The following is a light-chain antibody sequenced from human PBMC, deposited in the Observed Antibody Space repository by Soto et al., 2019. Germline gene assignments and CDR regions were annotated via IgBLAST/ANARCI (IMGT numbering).Light chain of an antibody. CDR1: QIVSSN. J-gene: IGKJ5*01. V-gene: IGKV3-15*01. Sequence: EIVMTQSPATLSVSPGERATLSCRASQIVSSNLAWYQHKPGQAPRLLIYGASTRATGIAARFSGSGSGTEFTLTISSLQFEDYAVYYCQQYHNWPPITFGQGTRLEIK. CDR2: GAS. CDR3: QQYHNWPPIT.